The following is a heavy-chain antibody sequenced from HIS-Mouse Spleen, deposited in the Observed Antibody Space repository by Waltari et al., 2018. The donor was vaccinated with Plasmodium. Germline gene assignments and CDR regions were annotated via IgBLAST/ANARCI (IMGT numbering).Heavy chain of an antibody. CDR1: GFAFSGYW. Sequence: EVKLVESGGGLVQPGGSLSLSCAASGFAFSGYWMGGVRQGPGKGLEGVANINEDGSEKYYVDSVKGRFTISRDNAKNSLYLQMNSLRAEDTAVYYCASSWYWYFDLWGRGTLVTVSS. CDR2: INEDGSEK. J-gene: IGHJ2*01. CDR3: ASSWYWYFDL. V-gene: IGHV3-7*01. D-gene: IGHD6-13*01.